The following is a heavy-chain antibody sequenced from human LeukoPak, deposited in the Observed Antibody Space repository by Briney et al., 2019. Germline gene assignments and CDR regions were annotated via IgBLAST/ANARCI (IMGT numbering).Heavy chain of an antibody. CDR3: DREREIVVVVAVTGRDRTYYFDF. D-gene: IGHD2-15*01. V-gene: IGHV3-30*03. CDR2: ISYDGSNK. CDR1: GFTFSSYG. J-gene: IGHJ4*02. Sequence: GRSLRLSCAASGFTFSSYGMHWVRQAPGKGLEWVAVISYDGSNKYYADSVKGRFTISRDNSKNTLYLQMNSLRAEDTAVYYCDREREIVVVVAVTGRDRTYYFDFWGQGTLVTISS.